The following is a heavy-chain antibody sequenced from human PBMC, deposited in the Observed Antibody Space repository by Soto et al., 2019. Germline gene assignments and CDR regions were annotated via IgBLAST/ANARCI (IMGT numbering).Heavy chain of an antibody. J-gene: IGHJ6*03. D-gene: IGHD6-13*01. Sequence: SVMLSLTYAVYGGSFSGYCCRWIRQPPGKGLEWIGEINHSGSTNYNPSLKSRVTISVDTSKNQFSLKLSSVTAADTAVYYCARGQKQLVRGNLGYYYYMDVWGKGTTVTVSS. CDR2: INHSGST. CDR1: GGSFSGYC. CDR3: ARGQKQLVRGNLGYYYYMDV. V-gene: IGHV4-34*01.